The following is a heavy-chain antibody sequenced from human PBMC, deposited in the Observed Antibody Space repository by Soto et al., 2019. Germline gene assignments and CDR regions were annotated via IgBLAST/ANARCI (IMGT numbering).Heavy chain of an antibody. Sequence: KTSETLSLTCSVTGGSMTSGDQYWTWIRHRPGEGLEWFGYINHRGSLYYNPSLKSRVSMSVDTSKNQFSLNLSSVTAADTAVYYCARELPQRQGRNMDVWGKGPTVTVSS. CDR1: GGSMTSGDQY. CDR2: INHRGSL. CDR3: ARELPQRQGRNMDV. D-gene: IGHD1-1*01. J-gene: IGHJ6*04. V-gene: IGHV4-31*03.